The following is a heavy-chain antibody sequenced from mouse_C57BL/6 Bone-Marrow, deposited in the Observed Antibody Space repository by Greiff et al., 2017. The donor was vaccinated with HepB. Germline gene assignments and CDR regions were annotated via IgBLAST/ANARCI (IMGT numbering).Heavy chain of an antibody. V-gene: IGHV1-55*01. Sequence: QVQLKQPGAELVKPGASVKMSCKASGYTFTSYWITWVKQRPGQGLEWIGDIYPGSGSTNYNEKFKSKATLTVDTSSSTAYMQLSSLTSEDSAVYYCARITTVERSYYFDYWGQGTTLTVSS. CDR3: ARITTVERSYYFDY. CDR1: GYTFTSYW. J-gene: IGHJ2*01. D-gene: IGHD1-1*01. CDR2: IYPGSGST.